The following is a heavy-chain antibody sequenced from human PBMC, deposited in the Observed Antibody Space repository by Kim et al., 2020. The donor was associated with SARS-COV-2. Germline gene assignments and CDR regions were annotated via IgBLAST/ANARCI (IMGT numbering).Heavy chain of an antibody. CDR3: ANSTRSQWIQFDYRFYGMDI. Sequence: GGSLRLSCAASGFTFSAYAMHWVRQVPGKGLEWVAIISYDGINKYYLDSVKGRFTISRDNSKNTLYLQVNSLRAEDTAVYYCANSTRSQWIQFDYRFYGMDIWGKGTTVTVFS. CDR2: ISYDGINK. V-gene: IGHV3-33*05. D-gene: IGHD5-18*01. CDR1: GFTFSAYA. J-gene: IGHJ6*04.